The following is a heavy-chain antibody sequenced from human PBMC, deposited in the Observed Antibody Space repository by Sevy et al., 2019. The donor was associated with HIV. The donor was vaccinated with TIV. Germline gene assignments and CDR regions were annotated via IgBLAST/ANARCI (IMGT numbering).Heavy chain of an antibody. V-gene: IGHV3-23*01. D-gene: IGHD4-17*01. CDR2: ISGPGALT. J-gene: IGHJ3*02. CDR3: AKGDEPATDYADYVPNGFDI. CDR1: GFSFRSYG. Sequence: GGSLRLSCAASGFSFRSYGMHWVRQAPGKGLEWVSSISGPGALTYYADSVKGRFTISRDNSKNTLFLQMNSLRAEDTALYFCAKGDEPATDYADYVPNGFDIWGQGTMVTVSS.